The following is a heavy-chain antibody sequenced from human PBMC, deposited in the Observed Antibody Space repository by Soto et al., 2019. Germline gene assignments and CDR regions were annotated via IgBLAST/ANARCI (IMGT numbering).Heavy chain of an antibody. V-gene: IGHV3-23*01. D-gene: IGHD2-2*01. CDR2: IGESGTPT. J-gene: IGHJ6*02. CDR1: GHTFRSYA. Sequence: HPGGSLRLSCAAPGHTFRSYAMKWVRQAPGKGLEWVSLIGESGTPTYYADSVKGRFTISRDNSGNTLFLEMYSLRAEDTAVYYCARYIPGVRYYGMDVWGQGTTVTVSS. CDR3: ARYIPGVRYYGMDV.